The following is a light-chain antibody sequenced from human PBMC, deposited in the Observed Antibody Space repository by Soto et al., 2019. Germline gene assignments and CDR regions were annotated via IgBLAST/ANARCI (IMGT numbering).Light chain of an antibody. CDR2: TAS. Sequence: DIQMTQSPSSVSASVGDRVTITCRASQGVSTWLAWYQQKPGKAPNLLIYTASSLQSGVPSTFSGSGSGTDFTLTISSLQPEDFATYYCLQTTTFPLTFGGGTKVEI. V-gene: IGKV1D-12*01. CDR3: LQTTTFPLT. CDR1: QGVSTW. J-gene: IGKJ4*01.